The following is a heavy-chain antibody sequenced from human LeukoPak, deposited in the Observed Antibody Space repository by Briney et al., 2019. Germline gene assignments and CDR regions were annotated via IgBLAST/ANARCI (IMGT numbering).Heavy chain of an antibody. Sequence: SETLSLTCSVSGMSITSRHYWGWIRQHPGKGLEWIGSTSHSDSPYYNPSLESRVTISLDTSRNQFSLKLTSVTAADTAVYYCARDFGETSLPNWFDPWGQGTLVIVSS. CDR1: GMSITSRHY. CDR3: ARDFGETSLPNWFDP. V-gene: IGHV4-38-2*02. J-gene: IGHJ5*02. CDR2: TSHSDSP. D-gene: IGHD3-16*01.